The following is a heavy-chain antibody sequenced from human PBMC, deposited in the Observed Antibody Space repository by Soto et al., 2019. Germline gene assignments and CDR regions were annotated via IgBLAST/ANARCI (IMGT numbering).Heavy chain of an antibody. Sequence: EVQLLESGGGLVQPGGSLRLSCAASGFTFSSYAMSWVRQAPGKGLEWVSAISGSGDRTFYADSVKGRFTISRDNSKNTMSLQMNSLRAEDTAVYYCAKDVVGSCWFSYFDHWGQGTLVTVSS. CDR2: ISGSGDRT. CDR3: AKDVVGSCWFSYFDH. J-gene: IGHJ4*02. CDR1: GFTFSSYA. V-gene: IGHV3-23*01. D-gene: IGHD6-19*01.